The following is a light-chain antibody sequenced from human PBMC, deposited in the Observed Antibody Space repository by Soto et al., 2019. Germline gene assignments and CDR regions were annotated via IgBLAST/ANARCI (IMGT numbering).Light chain of an antibody. V-gene: IGKV3-20*01. J-gene: IGKJ1*01. CDR1: QSVGASY. CDR2: GES. CDR3: QQYGSSSWT. Sequence: ELVLTQSPGTLSLSPGESATLSCRASQSVGASYLAWYQQKPGQAPRLLINGESSRATGIPDRFSGSGSGTDFNLTISSLEPEDFAVYYCQQYGSSSWTFGQGTKVDIK.